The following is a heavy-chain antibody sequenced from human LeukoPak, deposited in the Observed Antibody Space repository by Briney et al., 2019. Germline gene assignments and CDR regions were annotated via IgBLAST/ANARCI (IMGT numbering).Heavy chain of an antibody. D-gene: IGHD1-14*01. V-gene: IGHV1-69*13. CDR2: IIPIFGTA. Sequence: SVKVSCKASGGTFSSYAISWVRQAPGQGLEWMGGIIPIFGTANYAQKLQGRVTITADESTSTAYMELSSLRSEDTAVYYCARGRLRNDAFDIWGQGTMVTVSS. CDR1: GGTFSSYA. J-gene: IGHJ3*02. CDR3: ARGRLRNDAFDI.